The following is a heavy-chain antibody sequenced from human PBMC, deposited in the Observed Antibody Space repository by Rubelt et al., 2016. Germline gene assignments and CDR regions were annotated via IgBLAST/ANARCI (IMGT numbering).Heavy chain of an antibody. CDR1: GFTFSSYA. Sequence: QVQLVESGGGVVQPGRSLRLSCAASGFTFSSYAMHWVRQAPGKGLEWVAVISYDGSNKYYADSVKGRFTISRDNSKNTLYLQMNSLRAEDTAVYYCASTEPNYYDSSGYYDGYYFDYWGQGTLVTVSS. CDR2: ISYDGSNK. CDR3: ASTEPNYYDSSGYYDGYYFDY. V-gene: IGHV3-30*04. D-gene: IGHD3-22*01. J-gene: IGHJ4*02.